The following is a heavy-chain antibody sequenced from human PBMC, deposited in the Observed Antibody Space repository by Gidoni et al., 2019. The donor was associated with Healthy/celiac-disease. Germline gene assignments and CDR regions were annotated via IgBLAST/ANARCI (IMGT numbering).Heavy chain of an antibody. D-gene: IGHD2-2*01. CDR2: IYPGDSDT. CDR1: GYRFTRYW. V-gene: IGHV5-51*01. Sequence: EVRLVQSGAEVKKPGESLKISCKGSGYRFTRYWIGWVRQMPGKGLEWMGIIYPGDSDTRYSPSFQGQVTISADKSISTAYLQWSSLKASDTAMYYCARQSGYCSSTSCYASWFDPWGQGTLVTVSS. J-gene: IGHJ5*02. CDR3: ARQSGYCSSTSCYASWFDP.